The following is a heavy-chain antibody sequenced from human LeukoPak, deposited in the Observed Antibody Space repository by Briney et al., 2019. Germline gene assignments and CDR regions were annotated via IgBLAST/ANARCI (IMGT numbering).Heavy chain of an antibody. CDR3: ARDLFTGDRGYYFDY. CDR1: GFTFTNYA. Sequence: GGSLRLSCAASGFTFTNYAMNWVRQAPGKGLEWVSTLSPSGADTYYADSVKGRFTISRDNAKNSLYLQMNSLRAEDTAVYYCARDLFTGDRGYYFDYWGQGTLVTVSS. V-gene: IGHV3-21*01. D-gene: IGHD7-27*01. CDR2: LSPSGADT. J-gene: IGHJ4*02.